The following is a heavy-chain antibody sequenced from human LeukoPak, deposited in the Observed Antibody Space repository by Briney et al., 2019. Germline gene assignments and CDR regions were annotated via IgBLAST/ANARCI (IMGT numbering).Heavy chain of an antibody. Sequence: PSETLSLTCTVSGGSISSGGYYWSWIRQPPGKGLEWIGYIYHSGSTYYNPSLKSRVTISVDRSKNQFSLKLSSVTAADTAVYYCARYIVGATVFDYWGQGTLVTVSS. V-gene: IGHV4-30-2*01. CDR3: ARYIVGATVFDY. CDR1: GGSISSGGYY. CDR2: IYHSGST. J-gene: IGHJ4*02. D-gene: IGHD1-26*01.